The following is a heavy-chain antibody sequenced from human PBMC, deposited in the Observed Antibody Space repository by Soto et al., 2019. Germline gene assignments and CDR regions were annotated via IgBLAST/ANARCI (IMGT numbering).Heavy chain of an antibody. J-gene: IGHJ5*02. Sequence: GASVKVSCKASGYTFTSYAMNWVRQAPGQRLEWMGWINAGNGNTKYSQKFQGRVTINQDTSKNQFSLQLDSVTPVVTALYYCARGPGITGTNTWFDPWGQGTLVTVSS. CDR2: INAGNGNT. V-gene: IGHV1-3*01. D-gene: IGHD1-7*01. CDR3: ARGPGITGTNTWFDP. CDR1: GYTFTSYA.